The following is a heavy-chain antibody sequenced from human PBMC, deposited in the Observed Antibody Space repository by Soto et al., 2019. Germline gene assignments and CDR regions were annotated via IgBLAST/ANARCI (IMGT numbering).Heavy chain of an antibody. Sequence: GGSLRLSCAASGFTFSSYAMSWVRQAPGKGLEWVSAISGSGGSTYYADSVKGRFTISRDNSKNTPYLQMNSLRAEDTAVYYCAKRGITIFGVVVPHLDYWGQGTLVTVSS. CDR1: GFTFSSYA. CDR2: ISGSGGST. J-gene: IGHJ4*02. V-gene: IGHV3-23*01. D-gene: IGHD3-3*01. CDR3: AKRGITIFGVVVPHLDY.